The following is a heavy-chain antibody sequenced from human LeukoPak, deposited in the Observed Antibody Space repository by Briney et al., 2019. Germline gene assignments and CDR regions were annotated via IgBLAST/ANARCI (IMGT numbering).Heavy chain of an antibody. Sequence: SETLSLTCTVSGASITTYYWTWIRQAPGKGLEFIAYIYNDITNYNPSLKSRATISIDVFKNQVSLRLRSVTAADTAVYYCARPPRLRDSWGQGILVTVSS. J-gene: IGHJ4*02. CDR2: IYNDIT. CDR3: ARPPRLRDS. D-gene: IGHD6-25*01. CDR1: GASITTYY. V-gene: IGHV4-4*09.